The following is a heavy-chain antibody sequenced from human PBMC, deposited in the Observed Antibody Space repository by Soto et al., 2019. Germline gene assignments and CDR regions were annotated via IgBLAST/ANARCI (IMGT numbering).Heavy chain of an antibody. CDR1: GGSISSYY. D-gene: IGHD2-2*01. V-gene: IGHV4-59*01. Sequence: KPSETLSLTCTVSGGSISSYYWSWIRQPPGKGLEWIGYIYYSGSTNYNPSLKSRVTISVDTSKNQFSLKLSSVTAADTAVYYCARGIDCSSTSCPSGYWFDPWGQGTLVTVSS. CDR2: IYYSGST. CDR3: ARGIDCSSTSCPSGYWFDP. J-gene: IGHJ5*02.